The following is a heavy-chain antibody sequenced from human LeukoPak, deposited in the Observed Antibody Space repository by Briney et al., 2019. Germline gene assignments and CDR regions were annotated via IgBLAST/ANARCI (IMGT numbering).Heavy chain of an antibody. J-gene: IGHJ6*02. CDR1: GYSFTSYW. V-gene: IGHV5-51*01. Sequence: GESLKISCKGSGYSFTSYWIGWVRQMPGKGLEWMGIIYPGDSDTRYSPSFQGQVTISADKSISTAYLQWSSLKASDTAMYYCARSIAARPDYYYYYGMDVWGQRTTVTVSS. CDR3: ARSIAARPDYYYYYGMDV. CDR2: IYPGDSDT. D-gene: IGHD6-6*01.